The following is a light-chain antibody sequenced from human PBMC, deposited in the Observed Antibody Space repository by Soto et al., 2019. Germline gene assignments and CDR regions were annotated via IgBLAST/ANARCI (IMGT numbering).Light chain of an antibody. V-gene: IGLV3-25*03. CDR3: QSAHSSGTYVV. J-gene: IGLJ2*01. CDR2: KDT. CDR1: ALPKQY. Sequence: SYELTQPPSMSVSPGQTARITCSGDALPKQYAYWYQKKPGQAPVLVIYKDTERPSGIPERFSGSSSGTKVTLTISGVQAEDEADYYCQSAHSSGTYVVFGGGTKVTVL.